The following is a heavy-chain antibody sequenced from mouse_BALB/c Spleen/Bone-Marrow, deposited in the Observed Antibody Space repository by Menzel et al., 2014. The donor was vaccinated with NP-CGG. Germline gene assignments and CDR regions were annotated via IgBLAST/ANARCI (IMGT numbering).Heavy chain of an antibody. V-gene: IGHV3-2*02. Sequence: EVHLVESGPGLVKPSQSLSLLCTVTGYSTTSDYAWNWIRQFPGNKLEWMGYISYSGSTSYNPSLKSRISITRDTSKNQFFLQLNSVTTEDTATYYCARYDYDVGYFDYWGQGTTLTVSS. J-gene: IGHJ2*01. CDR1: GYSTTSDYA. CDR2: ISYSGST. CDR3: ARYDYDVGYFDY. D-gene: IGHD2-4*01.